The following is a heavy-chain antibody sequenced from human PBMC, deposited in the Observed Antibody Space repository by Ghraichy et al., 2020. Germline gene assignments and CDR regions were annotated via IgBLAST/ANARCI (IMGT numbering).Heavy chain of an antibody. CDR2: INHSGST. CDR3: ARGRGTALTTVTTRFFDY. CDR1: GGSFSGYY. D-gene: IGHD4-17*01. V-gene: IGHV4-34*01. J-gene: IGHJ4*02. Sequence: SETLSLTCAVYGGSFSGYYWSWIRQPPGKGLEWIGEINHSGSTNYNPSLKSRVTISVDTSKNQFSLKLSSVTAADTAVYYCARGRGTALTTVTTRFFDYWGQGTLVTVSS.